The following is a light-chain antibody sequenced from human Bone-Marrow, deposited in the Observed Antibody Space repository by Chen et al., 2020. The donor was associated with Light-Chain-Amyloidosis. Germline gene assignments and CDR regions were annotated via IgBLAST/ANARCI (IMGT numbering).Light chain of an antibody. CDR2: DDS. V-gene: IGLV3-21*02. CDR1: NIGSTS. J-gene: IGLJ3*02. CDR3: QVWDRSSDRPV. Sequence: SYVLTQPSSLSVAPGQTATIACGGNNIGSTSVHWYQPTPGQAPLLVVYDDSDRPSGIPERLSGSNSGNTATLTISRVEAGDEADYYCQVWDRSSDRPVFGGGTKLTVL.